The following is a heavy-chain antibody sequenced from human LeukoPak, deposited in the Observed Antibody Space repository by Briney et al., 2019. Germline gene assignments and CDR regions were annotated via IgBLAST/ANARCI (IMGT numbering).Heavy chain of an antibody. J-gene: IGHJ5*02. CDR3: ARDRQYQLLKVLYNWFDP. CDR2: IIPILGIA. Sequence: SVRVSCKASGGTFSSYTISWVRQAPGQGLEWMGRIIPILGIANYAQKFQGRVTITADKSTSTAYMELSSLRSEDTAVYYCARDRQYQLLKVLYNWFDPWGQGTLVTVSS. D-gene: IGHD2-2*01. CDR1: GGTFSSYT. V-gene: IGHV1-69*04.